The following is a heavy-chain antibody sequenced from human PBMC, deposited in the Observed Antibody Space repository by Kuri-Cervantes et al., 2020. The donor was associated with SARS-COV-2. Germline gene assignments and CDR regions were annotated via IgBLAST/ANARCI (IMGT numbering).Heavy chain of an antibody. CDR2: ISSSSTI. Sequence: GGSLRLSCAASGFTFSSYAMHWVRQAPGKGLEWVSYISSSSTIYYADSVKGRFTISRDNAKNSLYLQMNSLRAEDTAVYYCARGRYDFDYWGQGTLVTVSS. CDR3: ARGRYDFDY. D-gene: IGHD3-22*01. CDR1: GFTFSSYA. V-gene: IGHV3-48*01. J-gene: IGHJ4*02.